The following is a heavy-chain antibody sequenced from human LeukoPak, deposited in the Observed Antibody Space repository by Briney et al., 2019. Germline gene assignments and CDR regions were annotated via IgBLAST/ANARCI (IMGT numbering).Heavy chain of an antibody. J-gene: IGHJ4*02. CDR3: AKNAIAVAGRGSFGY. CDR2: ISRSSSYI. Sequence: GGSLRLSCAASGFTFSSYSMNWVRQAPGKGLEWVSSISRSSSYIYYADSVKGRFTISRDNSKNTLYLQMNSLRAEDTAVYYCAKNAIAVAGRGSFGYWGQGTLVTVSS. CDR1: GFTFSSYS. V-gene: IGHV3-21*04. D-gene: IGHD6-19*01.